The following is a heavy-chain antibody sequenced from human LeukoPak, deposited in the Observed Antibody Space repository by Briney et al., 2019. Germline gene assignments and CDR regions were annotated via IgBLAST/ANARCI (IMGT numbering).Heavy chain of an antibody. J-gene: IGHJ1*01. CDR3: ARGRFRSGYYYHFQH. D-gene: IGHD3-22*01. CDR2: IYSGGST. V-gene: IGHV3-66*01. CDR1: GFTVSSNY. Sequence: GGSLRLSCAASGFTVSSNYMSWVRQAPGKGLEWVSVIYSGGSTYYADSVKGRFTISRDNSKNTLYLQMNSLRADDTAVYYCARGRFRSGYYYHFQHWGQGTLVTVSS.